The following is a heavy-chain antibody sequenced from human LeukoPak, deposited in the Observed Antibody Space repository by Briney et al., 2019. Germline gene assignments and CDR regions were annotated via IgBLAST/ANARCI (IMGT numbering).Heavy chain of an antibody. V-gene: IGHV1-2*06. J-gene: IGHJ6*03. CDR3: ANSGYDYPYYMDV. CDR1: GYTFTAYF. D-gene: IGHD5-12*01. Sequence: ASVKVSCKASGYTFTAYFMHWVRQAPGQGLEWMGRINPNSGGTDYAQKFQGRVTMTRDTSISTAYMELSRLTSDDTAVYYCANSGYDYPYYMDVWGKGTTVTVPS. CDR2: INPNSGGT.